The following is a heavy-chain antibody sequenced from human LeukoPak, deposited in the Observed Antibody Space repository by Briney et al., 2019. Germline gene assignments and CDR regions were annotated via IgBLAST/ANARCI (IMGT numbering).Heavy chain of an antibody. Sequence: GRSLRLSCAASGFTFSSYAMSWVRQAPGKGLEWVSGISGSGAITYYADSVKGRFTISRDNSKNTLYLQMNSLRAEDTAVYYCAKGMFIAAVVDYYFDYWGQGTLVTVSS. V-gene: IGHV3-23*01. J-gene: IGHJ4*02. CDR2: ISGSGAIT. CDR3: AKGMFIAAVVDYYFDY. D-gene: IGHD6-13*01. CDR1: GFTFSSYA.